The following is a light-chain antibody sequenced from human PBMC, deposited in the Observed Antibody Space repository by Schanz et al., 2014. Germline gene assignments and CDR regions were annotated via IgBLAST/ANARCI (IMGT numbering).Light chain of an antibody. V-gene: IGLV2-14*02. Sequence: QSALTQPASVSGSPGQSITISCTGTSSDVGGYNLVSWYQHHPGKAPKLMIYDVSNRPSGVSNRFSGSKSGNTASLTISGLQAEDEADYYCASYTNTNTWVFGGGTKLTVL. CDR1: SSDVGGYNL. J-gene: IGLJ3*02. CDR3: ASYTNTNTWV. CDR2: DVS.